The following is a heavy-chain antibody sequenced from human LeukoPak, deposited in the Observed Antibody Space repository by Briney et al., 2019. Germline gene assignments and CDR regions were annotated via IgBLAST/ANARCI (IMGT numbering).Heavy chain of an antibody. V-gene: IGHV4-59*01. CDR2: IYYSGST. J-gene: IGHJ6*03. CDR1: GGSISSYY. CDR3: ARVVGDIVVVVAAPYYYYYYYMDV. Sequence: SETLSLTCTVSGGSISSYYWSWIRQPPGKGLEWIGYIYYSGSTNYNPSLKSRVTISVDTSKNQFSLKLSSVTAADTAVYYCARVVGDIVVVVAAPYYYYYYYMDVWGKGTTVTISS. D-gene: IGHD2-15*01.